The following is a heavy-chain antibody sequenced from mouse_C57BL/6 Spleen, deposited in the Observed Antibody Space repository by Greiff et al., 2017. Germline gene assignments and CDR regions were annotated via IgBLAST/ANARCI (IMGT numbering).Heavy chain of an antibody. V-gene: IGHV1-64*01. CDR3: ARGSPWFAY. J-gene: IGHJ3*01. CDR1: GYTFTSYW. CDR2: IHPNSGST. Sequence: QVQLQQPGAELVKPGASVKLSCKASGYTFTSYWMHWVKQRPGQGLEWIGMIHPNSGSTNYNEKFKSKATLTVDKSSSTAYMELRSLTSEDTAVYYCARGSPWFAYWGQGTLVTVSA. D-gene: IGHD1-1*01.